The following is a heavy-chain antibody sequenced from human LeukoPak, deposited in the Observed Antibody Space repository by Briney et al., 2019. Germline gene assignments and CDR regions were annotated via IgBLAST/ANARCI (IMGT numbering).Heavy chain of an antibody. CDR2: INPNSGGI. CDR1: GYTFTGYY. J-gene: IGHJ5*02. Sequence: ASVKVSCKASGYTFTGYYMHWVRQAPGQGNEWMGWINPNSGGINYAHKFQGRVTMTRDTSISPPYMELSRLRSDDTAVYYCARDRYPYCSSTSCHDPDNWFDPWGQGTLVTVSS. CDR3: ARDRYPYCSSTSCHDPDNWFDP. V-gene: IGHV1-2*02. D-gene: IGHD2-2*01.